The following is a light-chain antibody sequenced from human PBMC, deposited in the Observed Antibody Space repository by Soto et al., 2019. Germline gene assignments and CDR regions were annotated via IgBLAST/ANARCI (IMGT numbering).Light chain of an antibody. CDR2: EGS. CDR3: CSSAGSSTYV. CDR1: SSVVWSFDL. V-gene: IGLV2-23*01. J-gene: IGLJ1*01. Sequence: QSALTQPASVSGPSGHSITTSCTGTSSVVWSFDLVYWFQQHLGQAPKLMIYEGSKGPSGVSNRLPGPKSGNTASLTISWIQAAHAGDYYCCSSAGSSTYVVGTGAKDTVL.